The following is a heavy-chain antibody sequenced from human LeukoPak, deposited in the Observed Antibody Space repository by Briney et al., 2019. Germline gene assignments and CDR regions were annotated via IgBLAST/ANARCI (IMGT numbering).Heavy chain of an antibody. J-gene: IGHJ4*02. CDR1: GFNFRSYW. Sequence: PGGSLRLSCVASGFNFRSYWMHWVRQAPGEGLVWVSRINSDGTGTYADSVKGRFTISRDNANNTLYLQMNSPRADDTAVYYCTRDTRTCHSSGCWKPSDYWGQQALVTVSS. D-gene: IGHD3-22*01. V-gene: IGHV3-74*01. CDR2: INSDGTGT. CDR3: TRDTRTCHSSGCWKPSDY.